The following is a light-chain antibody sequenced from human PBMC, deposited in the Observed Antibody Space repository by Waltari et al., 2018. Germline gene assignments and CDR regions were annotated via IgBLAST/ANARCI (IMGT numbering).Light chain of an antibody. CDR2: AAS. CDR3: QQPNKYPHT. Sequence: QFTQAPSSLSASVGDRVTITCRASQDISIYLAWYQQKPGKAPKLLTYAASTLQSGVRSRFSGTGFGTDFTLTINSLQPEDFATYYCQQPNKYPHTFGQGTKLEIK. V-gene: IGKV1-9*01. J-gene: IGKJ2*01. CDR1: QDISIY.